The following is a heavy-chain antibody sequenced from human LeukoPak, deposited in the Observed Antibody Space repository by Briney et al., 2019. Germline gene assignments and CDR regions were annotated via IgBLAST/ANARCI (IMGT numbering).Heavy chain of an antibody. CDR2: IWYDGSNK. CDR3: ARGTLEHCSGASCYPLDS. D-gene: IGHD2-15*01. V-gene: IGHV3-33*01. CDR1: GFTFSSYG. J-gene: IGHJ5*01. Sequence: GRSLRLSCAASGFTFSSYGMHWARQAPGKGLEWVAVIWYDGSNKYYADSVKGRFTISRDNSKNTLYLQMNSLRAEDTAVYYCARGTLEHCSGASCYPLDSWGQGTLVTVSS.